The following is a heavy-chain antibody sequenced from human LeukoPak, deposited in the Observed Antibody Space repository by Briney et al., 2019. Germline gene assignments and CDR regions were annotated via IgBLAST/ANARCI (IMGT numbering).Heavy chain of an antibody. J-gene: IGHJ4*02. CDR3: ARALGYCSSTSCPLDY. CDR1: GFTFSSYG. D-gene: IGHD2-2*01. V-gene: IGHV3-30*03. CDR2: ISYDGSNK. Sequence: GGSLRLSCAASGFTFSSYGMHWVRQAPGKGLEWVAVISYDGSNKYYADSVKGRFTISRDNSKNTLYLQMNSLRAEDTAVYYCARALGYCSSTSCPLDYWGQGTLVTVSS.